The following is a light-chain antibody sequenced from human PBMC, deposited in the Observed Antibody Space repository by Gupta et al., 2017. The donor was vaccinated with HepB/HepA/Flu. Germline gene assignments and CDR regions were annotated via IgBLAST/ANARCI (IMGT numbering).Light chain of an antibody. CDR1: SSNIGSNY. Sequence: QSVLTQPPSASETPGQRVTISCSGSSSNIGSNYVYWYQQLPGTAPKLLIYMNNQRPSGVPDRFSGSKSGTSASLAISGLRSDDEADYYCAAWDDRLSGWVFGGGTKLTVL. V-gene: IGLV1-47*01. CDR3: AAWDDRLSGWV. J-gene: IGLJ3*02. CDR2: MNN.